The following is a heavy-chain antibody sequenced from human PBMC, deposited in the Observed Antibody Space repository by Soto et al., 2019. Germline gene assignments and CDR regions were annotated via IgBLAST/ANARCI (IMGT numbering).Heavy chain of an antibody. J-gene: IGHJ4*02. Sequence: EVQLVESGGGLVQPGGSLRLSCAASGFTFSSYWMHWVRQAPGKGLEWVSRINDDGRRTSYADSVKCRFTISRDNAKNTLYLQMNSLRDDDTAIYYCARRHRPSYTSDYWGQGTLVTGSS. D-gene: IGHD4-4*01. CDR1: GFTFSSYW. V-gene: IGHV3-74*01. CDR2: INDDGRRT. CDR3: ARRHRPSYTSDY.